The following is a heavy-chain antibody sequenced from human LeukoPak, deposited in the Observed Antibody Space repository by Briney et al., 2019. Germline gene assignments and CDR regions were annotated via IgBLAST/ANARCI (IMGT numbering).Heavy chain of an antibody. J-gene: IGHJ4*02. V-gene: IGHV4-59*12. D-gene: IGHD2-15*01. CDR3: ARAFLVGYSPEEYFFDY. CDR1: GGYISSYS. CDR2: IYYSGST. Sequence: SETLSLTCTVSGGYISSYSWSWIRQPPGKGLEWIGYIYYSGSTNYNPSLKSRVTISVDKAKNQFSLKLNSVTAADTAVYYCARAFLVGYSPEEYFFDYWGQGNLVTVSS.